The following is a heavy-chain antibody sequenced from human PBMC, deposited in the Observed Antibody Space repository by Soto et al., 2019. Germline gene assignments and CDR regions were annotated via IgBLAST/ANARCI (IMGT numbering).Heavy chain of an antibody. CDR2: IHYSGST. V-gene: IGHV4-39*01. CDR3: ARLGDYGDY. D-gene: IGHD4-17*01. CDR1: GGSISSSSYY. J-gene: IGHJ4*02. Sequence: QLQLQESGPGLVKPSETLSLTCTVSGGSISSSSYYWGWIRQPPGKGLEWIGSIHYSGSTYYNPSLKSGVTISVDTCKNQFSLKLSSVTAADTAVYYCARLGDYGDYWGQGTLVTVSS.